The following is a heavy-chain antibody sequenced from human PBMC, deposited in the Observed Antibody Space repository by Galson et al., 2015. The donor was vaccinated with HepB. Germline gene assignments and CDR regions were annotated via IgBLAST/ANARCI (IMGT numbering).Heavy chain of an antibody. Sequence: ETLSLTCTVSGGSISSSSYYWGWIRQPPGKGLEWIGSIYYSGSTYYNPSLESRVTISVDTSKNQFSLKLSSVTAADTAVYYCARQPVVVVAARNDAFDIWGQGTMVTVSS. CDR1: GGSISSSSYY. CDR2: IYYSGST. D-gene: IGHD2-15*01. J-gene: IGHJ3*02. V-gene: IGHV4-39*01. CDR3: ARQPVVVVAARNDAFDI.